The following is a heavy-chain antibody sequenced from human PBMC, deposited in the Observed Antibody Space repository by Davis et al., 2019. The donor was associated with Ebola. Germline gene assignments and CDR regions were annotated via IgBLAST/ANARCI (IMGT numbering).Heavy chain of an antibody. J-gene: IGHJ4*02. Sequence: SVKVSCKASGGTFIRDAINWVRQAPGQGLEWMGGIIPIHGTTTYAQKFQGRVTIIADESTNTVYMDLSSLRSDDPAVYYCARLYGSGSTVDYWGQGTRVTVSS. D-gene: IGHD3-10*01. CDR1: GGTFIRDA. CDR2: IIPIHGTT. CDR3: ARLYGSGSTVDY. V-gene: IGHV1-69*13.